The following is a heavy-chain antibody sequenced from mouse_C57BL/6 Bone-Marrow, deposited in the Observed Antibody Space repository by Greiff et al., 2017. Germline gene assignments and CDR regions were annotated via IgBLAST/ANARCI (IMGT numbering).Heavy chain of an antibody. CDR2: ISGGGGNT. D-gene: IGHD2-1*01. CDR1: GFTFSSYT. Sequence: DVHLVESGGGLVKPGGSLKLSCAASGFTFSSYTMSWVRQTPGKRLEWVATISGGGGNTYYPDSVKGRFTISRDNAKNTLYLQMSSLRSEDTALYYCARGNYFPWFAYWGQGTLVTVSA. V-gene: IGHV5-9*01. CDR3: ARGNYFPWFAY. J-gene: IGHJ3*01.